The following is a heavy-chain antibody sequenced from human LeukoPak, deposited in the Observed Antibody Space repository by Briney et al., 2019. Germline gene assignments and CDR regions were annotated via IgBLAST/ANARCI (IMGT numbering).Heavy chain of an antibody. J-gene: IGHJ4*02. CDR1: GGSISSSNW. Sequence: SETLSLTCAVSGGSISSSNWWSWVRQPPGKGLEWIGEIYHSGSTNYNPSLKSRVAISVDKSKNQFSLKLSSVTAADTAVYYCAGGYCSGGSCSEGIGYWGQGALVTVSS. CDR2: IYHSGST. D-gene: IGHD2-15*01. CDR3: AGGYCSGGSCSEGIGY. V-gene: IGHV4-4*02.